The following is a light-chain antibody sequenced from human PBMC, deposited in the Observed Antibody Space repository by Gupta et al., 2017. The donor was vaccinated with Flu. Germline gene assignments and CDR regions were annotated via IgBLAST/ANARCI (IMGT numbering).Light chain of an antibody. V-gene: IGLV3-1*01. CDR2: KDT. CDR1: NLGDKY. J-gene: IGLJ1*01. CDR3: QAWDSTTGV. Sequence: SPGQTASITCSGDNLGDKYACWYQQKPGQSPVLVIYKDTKRPSGIPERFSGSNSGNTATLTISGTQAMDEADYYCQAWDSTTGVFGTGTKVTVL.